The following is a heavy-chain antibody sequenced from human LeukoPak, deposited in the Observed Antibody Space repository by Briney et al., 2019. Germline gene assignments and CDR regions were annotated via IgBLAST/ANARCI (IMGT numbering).Heavy chain of an antibody. D-gene: IGHD6-19*01. Sequence: SETLSLTCAVYGGSFSGYYWSWIRQPPGKGLEWIGEINHSGSTNYNPSLKSRATISVDTSKNQFSLKLSSVTAADTAVYYCARGSSGWYSGAFDIWGQGTMVTVSS. CDR2: INHSGST. CDR3: ARGSSGWYSGAFDI. J-gene: IGHJ3*02. V-gene: IGHV4-34*01. CDR1: GGSFSGYY.